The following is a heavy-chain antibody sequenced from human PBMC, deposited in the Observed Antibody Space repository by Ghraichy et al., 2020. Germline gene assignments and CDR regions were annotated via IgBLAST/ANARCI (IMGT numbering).Heavy chain of an antibody. V-gene: IGHV4-31*03. J-gene: IGHJ4*02. D-gene: IGHD5-24*01. CDR2: IYYSGST. Sequence: SETLSLTCTVSGGSISSGGYYWSWIRQHPGKGLEWIGYIYYSGSTYYNPSLKSRVTISVDTSKNQFSLKLSSVTAADTAVYYCARDSGGYNSIDYWGQGTLVTVSS. CDR3: ARDSGGYNSIDY. CDR1: GGSISSGGYY.